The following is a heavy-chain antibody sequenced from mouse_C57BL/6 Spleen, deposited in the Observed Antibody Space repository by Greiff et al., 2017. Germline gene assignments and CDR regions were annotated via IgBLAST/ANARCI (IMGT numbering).Heavy chain of an antibody. CDR3: ARRAWYYGSSYPYYYAMDY. V-gene: IGHV1-53*01. CDR2: INPSNGGT. J-gene: IGHJ4*01. CDR1: GYTFTSYW. Sequence: QVQLQQPGTELVKPGASVKLSCKASGYTFTSYWMHWVKQRPGQGLEWIGNINPSNGGTNYNEKFKSKATMTVDKSSSTAYMQLSSLTSEDSAVXYCARRAWYYGSSYPYYYAMDYWGQGTSVTVSS. D-gene: IGHD1-1*01.